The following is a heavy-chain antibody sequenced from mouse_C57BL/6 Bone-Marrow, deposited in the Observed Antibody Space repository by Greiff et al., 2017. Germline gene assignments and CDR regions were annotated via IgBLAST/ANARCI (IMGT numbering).Heavy chain of an antibody. J-gene: IGHJ2*01. CDR3: AREEGYFDY. CDR2: INYDGSST. CDR1: GFTFSDYY. V-gene: IGHV5-16*01. Sequence: EVMLVESEGGLVQPGSSMKLSCTASGFTFSDYYMAWVRQVPEKGLEWVANINYDGSSTYYLDSLKSRFILSRDNAKNILYLQMSSLKSEDTATYYGAREEGYFDYWGQGTTLTVSS.